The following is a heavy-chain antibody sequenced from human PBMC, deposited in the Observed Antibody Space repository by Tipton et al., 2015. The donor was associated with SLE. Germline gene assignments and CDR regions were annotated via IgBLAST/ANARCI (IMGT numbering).Heavy chain of an antibody. D-gene: IGHD3-3*01. J-gene: IGHJ4*02. CDR1: GGSISSYY. CDR3: ARALAIFGVVTSLDY. V-gene: IGHV4-4*07. Sequence: LRLSCTVSGGSISSYYWSWIRQPAGKGLEWIGRIYTSGSTNYNPSLKSRVTMSVDTSKNQFSLKLSSVTAADTAVYYCARALAIFGVVTSLDYWGQGTLVTVSS. CDR2: IYTSGST.